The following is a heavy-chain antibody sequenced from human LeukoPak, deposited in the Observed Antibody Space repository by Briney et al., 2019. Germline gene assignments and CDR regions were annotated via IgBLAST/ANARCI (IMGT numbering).Heavy chain of an antibody. J-gene: IGHJ4*02. V-gene: IGHV3-15*07. CDR3: ATDWSGEVY. CDR1: SFTFSNAW. D-gene: IGHD3-10*01. Sequence: GGSLRLSCAASSFTFSNAWMNWVRQAPGKGLEWVGRIKSNPDGGAADYAAPVKGRFTISRDDSKNTLYLQMYSLKTEDSAVYYCATDWSGEVYWGQRTLVTVSS. CDR2: IKSNPDGGAA.